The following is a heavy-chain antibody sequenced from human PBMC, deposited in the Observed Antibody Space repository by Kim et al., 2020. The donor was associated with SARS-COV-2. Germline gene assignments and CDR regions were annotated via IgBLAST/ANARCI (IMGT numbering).Heavy chain of an antibody. CDR3: AAEGDPSGAFDI. V-gene: IGHV1-58*01. CDR1: GFTFTSSA. J-gene: IGHJ3*02. Sequence: SVKVSCKASGFTFTSSAVQWVRQARGQRLEWIGWIVVGSGNTNYAQKFQERVTITRDMSTSTAYMELSSLRSEDTAVYYCAAEGDPSGAFDIWGQGTMVTVSS. D-gene: IGHD3-10*01. CDR2: IVVGSGNT.